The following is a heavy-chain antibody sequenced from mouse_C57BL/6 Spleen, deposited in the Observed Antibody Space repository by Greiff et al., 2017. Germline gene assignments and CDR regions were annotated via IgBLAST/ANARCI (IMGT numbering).Heavy chain of an antibody. J-gene: IGHJ1*03. V-gene: IGHV2-2*01. CDR1: GFSLTSYG. D-gene: IGHD5-2*01. CDR3: ARKGGVYPSFEPRSNTRGYWYFDV. Sequence: VKLQESGPGLVQPSQSLSITCTVSGFSLTSYGVHWVRQSPGKGLEWLGVIWSGGSTDYNAAFISRLSISKDNSKSQVFFKMNSLQADDTAIYYCARKGGVYPSFEPRSNTRGYWYFDVWGTGTTVTVSS. CDR2: IWSGGST.